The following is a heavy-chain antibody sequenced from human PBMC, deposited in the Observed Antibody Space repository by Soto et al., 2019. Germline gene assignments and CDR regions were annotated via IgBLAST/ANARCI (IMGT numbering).Heavy chain of an antibody. J-gene: IGHJ4*02. CDR2: INAGNGDT. D-gene: IGHD5-12*01. V-gene: IGHV1-3*01. CDR3: TRDSGYAEN. CDR1: GYSFTS. Sequence: QVQLVQSGAEVKKPGASVKVSCKACGYSFTSMHWVRQAPGQRLEWVGWINAGNGDTVYSEKFQGRVTITRDTSANTAYLEVSSLRSEDMAVYYCTRDSGYAENWGPGTLVTLSS.